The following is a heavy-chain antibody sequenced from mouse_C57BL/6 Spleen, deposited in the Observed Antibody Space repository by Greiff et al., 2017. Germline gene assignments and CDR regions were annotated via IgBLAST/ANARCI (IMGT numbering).Heavy chain of an antibody. Sequence: EVMLVESGGGLVQPKGSLKLSCAASGFSFNTYAMNWVRQAQGKGLEWVARIRSKSNNYATYYADSVKDRFTISRDDSESMLYLQRNDWKTEDTAMYYCVRLQTGTSAMDYWGQGTSVTVSA. J-gene: IGHJ4*01. D-gene: IGHD4-1*01. CDR3: VRLQTGTSAMDY. CDR2: IRSKSNNYAT. V-gene: IGHV10-1*01. CDR1: GFSFNTYA.